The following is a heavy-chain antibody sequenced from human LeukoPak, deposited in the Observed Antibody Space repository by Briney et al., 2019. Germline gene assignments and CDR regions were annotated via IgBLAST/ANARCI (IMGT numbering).Heavy chain of an antibody. V-gene: IGHV3-21*01. CDR1: GFTFSSYS. Sequence: GGSLRLSCAASGFTFSSYSMNWVRQAPGKGLEWVSSISSSSSYISYADSVKGRFTISRDNAKNSLSLQMNSLRADDTAVYYCVYSSSWYYFDYWGQGTLVTVSS. J-gene: IGHJ4*02. D-gene: IGHD6-13*01. CDR2: ISSSSSYI. CDR3: VYSSSWYYFDY.